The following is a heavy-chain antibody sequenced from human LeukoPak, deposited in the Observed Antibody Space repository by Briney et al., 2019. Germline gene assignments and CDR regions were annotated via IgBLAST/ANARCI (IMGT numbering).Heavy chain of an antibody. CDR1: AFTVGSNY. CDR3: ASHKAARPDAAFDI. D-gene: IGHD6-6*01. J-gene: IGHJ3*02. Sequence: PGGSLRLSCAASAFTVGSNYMSWVRQAPGKGLEWVSVLYGGAYIYYADSVKGRFTISRDNSKNTLYLQMNSLRAEDTAVYYCASHKAARPDAAFDIWGQGTMVTVSS. CDR2: LYGGAYI. V-gene: IGHV3-66*02.